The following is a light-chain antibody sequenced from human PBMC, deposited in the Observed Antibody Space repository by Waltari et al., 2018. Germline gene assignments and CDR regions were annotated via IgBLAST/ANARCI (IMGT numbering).Light chain of an antibody. CDR1: QSLLHTDGYNY. J-gene: IGKJ4*01. V-gene: IGKV2-28*01. CDR3: MQAVQGLS. Sequence: EIVMTQSPLSLPVTPGEPASISCRSSQSLLHTDGYNYLGWYLQKAGRSPQLLLYLASHRASGVPDRFSGSGSGTDFTLKISRVEAEDVGVYYCMQAVQGLSFGGGTK. CDR2: LAS.